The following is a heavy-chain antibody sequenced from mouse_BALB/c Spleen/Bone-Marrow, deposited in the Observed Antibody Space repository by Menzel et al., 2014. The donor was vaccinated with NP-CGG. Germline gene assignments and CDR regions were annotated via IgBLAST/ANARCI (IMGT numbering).Heavy chain of an antibody. CDR1: GYTFSNYW. V-gene: IGHV1-80*01. CDR3: ASRGDYSYAMDY. CDR2: IYPGDGDT. D-gene: IGHD1-1*01. Sequence: QVQLQQSGAELVRPGSSVKISCKASGYTFSNYWMNWMKQRPGQGLEWIGQIYPGDGDTNYIGKFTGKATLTADKSSSTAYMQLSSLTSEDSAVYFCASRGDYSYAMDYWGQGTSVTVSS. J-gene: IGHJ4*01.